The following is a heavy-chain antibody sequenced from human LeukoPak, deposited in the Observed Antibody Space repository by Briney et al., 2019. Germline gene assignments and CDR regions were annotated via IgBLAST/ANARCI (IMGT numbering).Heavy chain of an antibody. D-gene: IGHD3-22*01. CDR2: INWNGAWT. Sequence: SGGSLRLSCAASGFKFDDYGMSWVRQAPGKGLEWVCDINWNGAWTGYADSVKGRFTISRDNAKNSLYLQMNSLRAEGTALYYCAGYYYDSSRGFDLWGQGTLVTVSA. V-gene: IGHV3-20*04. CDR3: AGYYYDSSRGFDL. J-gene: IGHJ5*02. CDR1: GFKFDDYG.